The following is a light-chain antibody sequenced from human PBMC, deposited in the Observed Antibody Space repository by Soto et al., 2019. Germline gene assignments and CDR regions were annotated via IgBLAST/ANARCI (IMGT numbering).Light chain of an antibody. CDR3: QQYDRWYP. V-gene: IGKV1-5*03. J-gene: IGKJ2*01. CDR1: QSISSW. CDR2: KTS. Sequence: DIQMTQSPSTLSASAGDRVTITCRASQSISSWLAWYQQKPGKAPRLLIYKTSNLGSGVPSRFSGSGSGRKFTLTISGLQPDDFASYHCQQYDRWYPFGQGTKVDIK.